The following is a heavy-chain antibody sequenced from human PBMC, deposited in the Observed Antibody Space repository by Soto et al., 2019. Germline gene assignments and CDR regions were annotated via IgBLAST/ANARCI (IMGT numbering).Heavy chain of an antibody. V-gene: IGHV3-23*01. Sequence: EVQLLESGGGLEQPGGSLRLSCAASGFTFSSYAMSWVRQAPGKGLEWVSAISGSGGSTYYADSVKGPFTMARDNAKNTLYPQMDSLRADDTAVYYCATDRATYYYYYMDVWGKGTTVTVSS. CDR1: GFTFSSYA. CDR3: ATDRATYYYYYMDV. D-gene: IGHD3-10*01. CDR2: ISGSGGST. J-gene: IGHJ6*03.